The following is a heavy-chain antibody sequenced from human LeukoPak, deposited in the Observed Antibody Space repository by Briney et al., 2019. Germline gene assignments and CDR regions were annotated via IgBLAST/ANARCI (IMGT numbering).Heavy chain of an antibody. D-gene: IGHD2-2*01. J-gene: IGHJ6*04. CDR1: GGTFSSYA. CDR2: IIPIFGTA. CDR3: ARGRVPAAMGGGGYYYYYYGMDV. V-gene: IGHV1-69*01. Sequence: SVKVSCTASGGTFSSYAISWVRQAPGQGLEWMGGIIPIFGTANYAQKFQGRVTITADESTSTAYMELSSLRSEDTAVYYCARGRVPAAMGGGGYYYYYYGMDVWGKGTTVTVSS.